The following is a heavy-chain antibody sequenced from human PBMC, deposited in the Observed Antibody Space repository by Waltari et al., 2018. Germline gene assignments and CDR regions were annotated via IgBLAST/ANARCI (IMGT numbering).Heavy chain of an antibody. CDR2: INSDGSTI. CDR3: ASAYYDILD. D-gene: IGHD3-9*01. J-gene: IGHJ4*02. V-gene: IGHV3-74*01. Sequence: MHWVRQAPGKWLVWVSRINSDGSTISYADSVKGRFTISRDNAKNTLYLQMNSLSAEDTAVYYCASAYYDILDWGQGTLVTVSS.